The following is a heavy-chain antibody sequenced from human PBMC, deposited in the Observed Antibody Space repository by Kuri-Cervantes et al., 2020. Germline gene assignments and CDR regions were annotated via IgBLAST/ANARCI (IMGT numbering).Heavy chain of an antibody. J-gene: IGHJ4*02. CDR1: GGTFSSYT. D-gene: IGHD3-22*01. CDR3: ATSVVGDRDYYDSSGILDY. V-gene: IGHV1-69*02. Sequence: SSVKVSCKASGGTFSSYTISWVRQAPGQGLEWMGRIIPILGIANYAQKFQGRVTMTEDTSTDTAYMELSSLRSEDTAVYYCATSVVGDRDYYDSSGILDYWGQGTLVTVSS. CDR2: IIPILGIA.